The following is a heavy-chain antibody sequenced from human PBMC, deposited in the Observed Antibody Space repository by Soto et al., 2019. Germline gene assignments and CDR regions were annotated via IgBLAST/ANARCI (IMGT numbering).Heavy chain of an antibody. Sequence: SETLSLTCAVSGGSIRSSNWWSWVRQPPGKGLEWIGEIYHSGSTNYNPSLKSRVTISVDTSKNQFSLKLSSVTAADTAGYYCAREDTAMVNFDYWGQGTLVTVS. CDR3: AREDTAMVNFDY. D-gene: IGHD5-18*01. J-gene: IGHJ4*02. CDR1: GGSIRSSNW. V-gene: IGHV4-4*02. CDR2: IYHSGST.